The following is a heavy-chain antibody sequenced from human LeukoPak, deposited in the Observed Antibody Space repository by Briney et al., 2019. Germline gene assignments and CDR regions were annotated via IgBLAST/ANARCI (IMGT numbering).Heavy chain of an antibody. CDR3: ARGGTMVRGVRINWFDP. J-gene: IGHJ5*02. V-gene: IGHV4-34*01. CDR1: GGSFSGYY. Sequence: SETLSLTCAVYGGSFSGYYWSWIRQPPGKGLDWIGEINHSGSTNYNPSLKSRVTISVDTSKNQFSLKLSSVTAADTAVYYCARGGTMVRGVRINWFDPWGQGTLVTVSS. CDR2: INHSGST. D-gene: IGHD3-10*01.